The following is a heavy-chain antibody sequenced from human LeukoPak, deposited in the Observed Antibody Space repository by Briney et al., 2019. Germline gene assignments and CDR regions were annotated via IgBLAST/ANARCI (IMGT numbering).Heavy chain of an antibody. CDR3: ANSSSRLDTSSFEY. CDR1: GFTFSSYG. CDR2: IQYDGSNK. J-gene: IGHJ4*02. D-gene: IGHD5-18*01. V-gene: IGHV3-30*02. Sequence: GGSLRLSCAASGFTFSSYGIHWVRQAPGKGLEWVTFIQYDGSNKYADSVKGRFTISRDNSKNVLYLQMNSLRAEDTALYYCANSSSRLDTSSFEYWGQGTLVTVSS.